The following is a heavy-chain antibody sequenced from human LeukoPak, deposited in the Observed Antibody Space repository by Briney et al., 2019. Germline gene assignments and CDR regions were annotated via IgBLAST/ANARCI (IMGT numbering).Heavy chain of an antibody. CDR1: GSTGTSYD. V-gene: IGHV1-8*03. D-gene: IGHD3/OR15-3a*01. Sequence: GASVKLSCTASGSTGTSYDINWLRGSTGQGLGWMGWMNPNNGNTGYAQKFPARVTITRNTSITTAYMELSSLRSEDTAVYYCPRGLAKDWFGGLHAFDIWGQGTMVTVSS. CDR3: PRGLAKDWFGGLHAFDI. J-gene: IGHJ3*02. CDR2: MNPNNGNT.